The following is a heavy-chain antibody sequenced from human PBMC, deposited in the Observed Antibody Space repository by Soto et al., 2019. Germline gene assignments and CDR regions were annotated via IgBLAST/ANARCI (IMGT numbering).Heavy chain of an antibody. CDR1: GYTFTSYY. D-gene: IGHD2-2*01. CDR2: INPSGGST. V-gene: IGHV1-46*01. CDR3: ARVGCSSTGCYGHTPYYFDY. Sequence: ASVKVSCKASGYTFTSYYMHCVRQAPGQGLEWMGIINPSGGSTSYAQKFQGRVTMTRDTSTSTVYMELSSLRSEDTAVYYCARVGCSSTGCYGHTPYYFDYWGQGTLVTVSS. J-gene: IGHJ4*02.